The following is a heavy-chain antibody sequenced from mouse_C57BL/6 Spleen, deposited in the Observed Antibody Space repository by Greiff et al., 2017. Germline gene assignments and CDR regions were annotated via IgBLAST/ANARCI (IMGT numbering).Heavy chain of an antibody. J-gene: IGHJ4*01. Sequence: VHVKQSGPELVKPGDSVKISCKASGYSFTGYFMNWVMQSHGKSLEWIGRINPYNGDTFYNQKFKGKATLTVDKSSSTAHMELRSLTSEDSAVYYCARSYDYDGYAMDYWGQGTSVTVSS. CDR2: INPYNGDT. CDR1: GYSFTGYF. D-gene: IGHD2-4*01. V-gene: IGHV1-20*01. CDR3: ARSYDYDGYAMDY.